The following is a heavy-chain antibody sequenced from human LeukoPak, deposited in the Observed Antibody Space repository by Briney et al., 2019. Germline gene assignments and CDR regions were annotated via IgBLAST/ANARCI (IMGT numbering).Heavy chain of an antibody. CDR2: ITSSSSYI. CDR1: GFTFSSYT. D-gene: IGHD4-23*01. CDR3: ARDGDTVLTRGYYYYMDV. J-gene: IGHJ6*03. Sequence: GSLRLSCAASGFTFSSYTMNWVRQAPGKGPEWVSSITSSSSYIYYADSVKGRFTISRDNARNSLYLQMNSLRAEDTALYYCARDGDTVLTRGYYYYMDVWGKGTTVTVSS. V-gene: IGHV3-21*01.